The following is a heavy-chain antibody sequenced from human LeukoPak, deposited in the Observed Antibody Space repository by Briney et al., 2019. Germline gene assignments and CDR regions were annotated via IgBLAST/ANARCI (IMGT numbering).Heavy chain of an antibody. CDR1: GFTFSSYG. J-gene: IGHJ4*02. V-gene: IGHV3-33*06. Sequence: GGSLRLSCAASGFTFSSYGMHWVRQAPGKGLEWVAVIWYDGSNKYYADSVKGRFTISRDNSENTLYLQMNSLRAEDTAVYYCAKASKSSFFDYWGQGTLVTVSS. D-gene: IGHD1-26*01. CDR3: AKASKSSFFDY. CDR2: IWYDGSNK.